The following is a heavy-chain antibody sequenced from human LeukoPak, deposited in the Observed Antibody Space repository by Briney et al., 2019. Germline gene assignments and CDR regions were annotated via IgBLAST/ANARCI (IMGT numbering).Heavy chain of an antibody. D-gene: IGHD1-7*01. J-gene: IGHJ1*01. CDR3: AKDRNFEGGTTAGYFHL. CDR1: GFIFSSYG. V-gene: IGHV3-30*18. CDR2: ISYDGTDK. Sequence: GGSLRLSCAASGFIFSSYGMHWVRQAPGKGLEWAAVISYDGTDKDYADSVKGRFTISRDNSKNTLYLQMNSLRAEDTAVYYCAKDRNFEGGTTAGYFHLWGQGTLVTVSS.